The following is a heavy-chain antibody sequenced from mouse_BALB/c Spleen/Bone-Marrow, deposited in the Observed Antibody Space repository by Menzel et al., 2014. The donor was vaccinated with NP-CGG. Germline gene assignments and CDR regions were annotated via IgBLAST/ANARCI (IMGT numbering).Heavy chain of an antibody. Sequence: QVQLQQSGAELVKPGASVKMSRKASGYTFTSYWMHWVRQRPGQGLEWIGVIDPSDSYTSYTQKFKGKATLTVDTSSSTAYMQLSSLTSEDSAVYYCTRDAMDYWGQGTSVTVSS. V-gene: IGHV1S127*01. J-gene: IGHJ4*01. CDR2: IDPSDSYT. CDR3: TRDAMDY. CDR1: GYTFTSYW.